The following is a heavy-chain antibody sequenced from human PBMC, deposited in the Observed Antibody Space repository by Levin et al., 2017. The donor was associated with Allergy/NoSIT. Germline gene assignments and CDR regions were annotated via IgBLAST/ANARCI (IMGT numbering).Heavy chain of an antibody. J-gene: IGHJ4*02. CDR1: GFTFSSYA. V-gene: IGHV3-23*01. D-gene: IGHD6-13*01. CDR3: ATRGAAVATAILDY. CDR2: ISGSGGKT. Sequence: HGESLKISCAASGFTFSSYAIAWVRQAPGKGLEWVSTISGSGGKTYYADSVKGRFTISRDNSKNTLFLQMNSLRVEDTAVYYCATRGAAVATAILDYWGQGTLVPVSS.